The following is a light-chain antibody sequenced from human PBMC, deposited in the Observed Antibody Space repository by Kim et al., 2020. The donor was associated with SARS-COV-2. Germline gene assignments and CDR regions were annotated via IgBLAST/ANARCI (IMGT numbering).Light chain of an antibody. CDR1: QGISSY. CDR2: AAS. V-gene: IGKV1-9*01. Sequence: ASVGDRVTIPCRASQGISSYLAWYQQKPGKAPNLLIYAASTLQSGVPSRFSGSGSGTDFTLTISSLQPEDFATYYCQQVNSYPLTFGGGTKVDIK. CDR3: QQVNSYPLT. J-gene: IGKJ4*01.